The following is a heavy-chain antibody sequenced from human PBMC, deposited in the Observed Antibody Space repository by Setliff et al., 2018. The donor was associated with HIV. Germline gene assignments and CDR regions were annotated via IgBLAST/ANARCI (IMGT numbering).Heavy chain of an antibody. Sequence: PSETLSLTCTVSGGPISSGSYYWSWIRQPAGKGLEWIGHIYTSGSTNYNPSLKSRVTISVDTSKNQFSLKLSSVTAADTAVYYCARDQGHGSGRSYYYYYMDVWGKGTTVTVSS. CDR3: ARDQGHGSGRSYYYYYMDV. V-gene: IGHV4-61*09. J-gene: IGHJ6*03. CDR2: IYTSGST. CDR1: GGPISSGSYY. D-gene: IGHD3-10*01.